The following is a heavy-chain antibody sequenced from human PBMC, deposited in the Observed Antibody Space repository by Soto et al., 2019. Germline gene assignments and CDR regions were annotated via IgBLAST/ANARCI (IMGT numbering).Heavy chain of an antibody. J-gene: IGHJ2*01. D-gene: IGHD3-10*02. CDR2: INSAGSII. Sequence: KGLEWSSYINSAGSIIYYADSVKGRFTISRDQAKNSLYLQMNSLRAEDTAVYYCAYFFFQAEEGIRVVRSVSAFLLNRSSDL. V-gene: IGHV3-11*04. CDR3: AYFFFQAEEGIRVVRSVSAFLLNRSSDL.